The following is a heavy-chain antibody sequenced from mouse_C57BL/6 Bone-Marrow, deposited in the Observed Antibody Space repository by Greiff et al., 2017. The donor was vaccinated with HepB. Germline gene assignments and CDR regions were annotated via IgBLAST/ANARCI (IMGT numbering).Heavy chain of an antibody. J-gene: IGHJ2*01. V-gene: IGHV5-16*01. Sequence: EVKVVESEGGLVQPGSSMKLSCTASGFTFSDYYMAWVRQVPEKGLEWVANINYDGSSTYYLDSLKSRFIISRDNAKNILYLQMSSLKSEDTATYYCARGPVYYYGSRGFDYWGQGTTLTVSS. D-gene: IGHD1-1*01. CDR1: GFTFSDYY. CDR2: INYDGSST. CDR3: ARGPVYYYGSRGFDY.